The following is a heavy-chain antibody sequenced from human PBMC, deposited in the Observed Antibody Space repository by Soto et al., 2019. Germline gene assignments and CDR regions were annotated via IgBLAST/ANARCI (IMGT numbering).Heavy chain of an antibody. Sequence: SETLSLTCTVSGGSISSYYWSWMRQPPGKGLEWIGYIYYSGSTNYNPSLKSRVTISVDTSKNQFSLKLSSVTAADTAVYYCARALGSWPYYYGMDVWGQGTTVTVSS. CDR2: IYYSGST. V-gene: IGHV4-59*01. D-gene: IGHD6-13*01. CDR3: ARALGSWPYYYGMDV. J-gene: IGHJ6*02. CDR1: GGSISSYY.